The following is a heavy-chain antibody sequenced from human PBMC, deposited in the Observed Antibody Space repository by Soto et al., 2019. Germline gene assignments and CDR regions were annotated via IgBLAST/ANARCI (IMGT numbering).Heavy chain of an antibody. CDR2: ISGSGFKK. CDR3: AKNQGVELVPLATVDWFDP. CDR1: GFIFENFG. J-gene: IGHJ5*02. D-gene: IGHD1-26*01. Sequence: GGSLSLSCAASGFIFENFGMSWVRQAPGKGLEWISSISGSGFKKYYADSVKGRFTISRDNSKSTVYLELNNLSAEDTAVYHCAKNQGVELVPLATVDWFDPWGQGSMVTVSS. V-gene: IGHV3-23*01.